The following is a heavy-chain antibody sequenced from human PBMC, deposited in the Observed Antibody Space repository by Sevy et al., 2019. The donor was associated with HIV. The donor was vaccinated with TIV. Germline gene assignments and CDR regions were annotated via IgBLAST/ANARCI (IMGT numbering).Heavy chain of an antibody. CDR2: IWSDGAYQ. V-gene: IGHV3-33*01. J-gene: IGHJ4*02. D-gene: IGHD3-22*01. CDR1: VFTFSNYA. Sequence: GGSLRLSCAATVFTFSNYAMHWVRQAPGKGLEWVAIIWSDGAYQYHGDSVKGRLTISRDNSKNTLYLQMNNVRVEDTAVYYCARGGYYYDNAAYYALDSWGQGTLVTVSS. CDR3: ARGGYYYDNAAYYALDS.